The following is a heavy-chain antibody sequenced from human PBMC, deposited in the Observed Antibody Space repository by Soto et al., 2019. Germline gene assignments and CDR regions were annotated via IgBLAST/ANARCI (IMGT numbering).Heavy chain of an antibody. D-gene: IGHD2-15*01. Sequence: QITLKESGPVLVHPTQPLALTCTISGFSLYTHAEGVASVRQPPGKALEWLALLYWADAKAYSPSLARRLTITKDSFRRQVFLELTNVGPSDAGTYFCAHATPHNSRLWFLDSLGLGAFVAVSS. J-gene: IGHJ4*02. V-gene: IGHV2-5*02. CDR3: AHATPHNSRLWFLDS. CDR1: GFSLYTHAEG. CDR2: LYWADAK.